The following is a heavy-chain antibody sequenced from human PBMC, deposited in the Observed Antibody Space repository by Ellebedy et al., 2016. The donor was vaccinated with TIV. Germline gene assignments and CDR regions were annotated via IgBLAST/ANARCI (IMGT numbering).Heavy chain of an antibody. CDR2: ISAGAI. D-gene: IGHD2-15*01. CDR3: ARGGGCTGGTCYYPDR. CDR1: GFVVRGHY. V-gene: IGHV3-69-1*01. Sequence: GESLKISCAVSGFVVRGHYMSWVRQAPGKGLEWVSYISAGAIYYADSVRGRFTISRDNAKNSLYLQMDSLRVEDTAVYYCARGGGCTGGTCYYPDRWGQGTLVTVSP. J-gene: IGHJ5*02.